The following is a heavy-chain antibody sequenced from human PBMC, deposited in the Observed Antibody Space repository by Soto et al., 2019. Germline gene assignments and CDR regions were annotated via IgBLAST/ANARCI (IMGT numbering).Heavy chain of an antibody. CDR1: GFTFSSYS. J-gene: IGHJ4*02. CDR2: ISSSSSYI. V-gene: IGHV3-21*01. Sequence: PGGSLRLSCAASGFTFSSYSMNWVRQAPGKGLEWVSSISSSSSYIYYADSVKGRFTISRDNAKNSLYLQMNSLRAEDTAVYYCARGSGSYWDYFDNWGQGTLVTVSS. D-gene: IGHD3-10*01. CDR3: ARGSGSYWDYFDN.